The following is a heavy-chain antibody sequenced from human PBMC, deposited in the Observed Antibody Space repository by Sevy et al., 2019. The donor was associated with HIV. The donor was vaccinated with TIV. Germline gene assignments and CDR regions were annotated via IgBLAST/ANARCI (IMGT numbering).Heavy chain of an antibody. CDR2: ISYDGSNK. Sequence: GGSLRLSCAASGFTFSSYAMHWVRQAPGKGLEWVAVISYDGSNKYYADSVKGRFTVSRDNSKNTLYLQMNRLRAEDTAVCYCARDISTSCCYGMDVWGQGTTVTVSS. V-gene: IGHV3-30-3*01. CDR3: ARDISTSCCYGMDV. J-gene: IGHJ6*02. CDR1: GFTFSSYA. D-gene: IGHD2-2*01.